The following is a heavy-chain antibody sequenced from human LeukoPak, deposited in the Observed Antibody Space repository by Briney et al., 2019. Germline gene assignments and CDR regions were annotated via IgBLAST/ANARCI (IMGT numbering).Heavy chain of an antibody. CDR1: GFTFSSYG. Sequence: GGSLRHSCAASGFTFSSYGMHWVRQAPGKGLEWVAFMRHDGSNKYYADSVKGRFTISRDNSKNTLYLQMNSLRAEDTAVYYCAKDPPRYSGYYFDYWGQGTLVTVSS. V-gene: IGHV3-30*02. D-gene: IGHD3-10*01. CDR3: AKDPPRYSGYYFDY. CDR2: MRHDGSNK. J-gene: IGHJ4*02.